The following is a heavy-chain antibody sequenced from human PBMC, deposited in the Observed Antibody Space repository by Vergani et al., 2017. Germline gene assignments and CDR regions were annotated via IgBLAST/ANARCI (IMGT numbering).Heavy chain of an antibody. CDR1: GGTFSSYT. Sequence: QVQLVQSGAEVKKPGSSVTVSCKASGGTFSSYTISWVRQAPGQGLEWMGRIIPILGIANYAQKFQGRVTITADKSTSTAYMELSSLRSEDTAVYYCARGSAVDILTGYYYYYMDGWGKGTTVTVSS. J-gene: IGHJ6*03. D-gene: IGHD3-9*01. CDR3: ARGSAVDILTGYYYYYMDG. CDR2: IIPILGIA. V-gene: IGHV1-69*02.